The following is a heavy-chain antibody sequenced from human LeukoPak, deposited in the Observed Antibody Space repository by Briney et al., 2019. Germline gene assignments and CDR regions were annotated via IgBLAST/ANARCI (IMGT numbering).Heavy chain of an antibody. D-gene: IGHD5-24*01. CDR1: GFTFSSYG. CDR3: AKEFRDGYNKVFDY. CDR2: ISYDGSNK. Sequence: PGGSLRLSCAASGFTFSSYGMHWVRQAPGKGLEWVALISYDGSNKYYVDSVKGRFTISRGNSKSTLYLQMNSLRAEDTAVYYCAKEFRDGYNKVFDYWGQGTLVTVSS. J-gene: IGHJ4*02. V-gene: IGHV3-30*18.